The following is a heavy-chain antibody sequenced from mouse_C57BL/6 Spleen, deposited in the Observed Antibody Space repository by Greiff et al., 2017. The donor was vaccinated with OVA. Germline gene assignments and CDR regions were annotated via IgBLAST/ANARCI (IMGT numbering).Heavy chain of an antibody. CDR1: GYTFTSYS. V-gene: IGHV1-4*01. Sequence: VQLQQSGAELARPGASVKMSCKASGYTFTSYSMHWVKQRPGQGLEWIGYINPSSGYTKYNQKFKDKATLTADKSSSTAYMKLSSLTSEDSAVYDGARDGTGRDAMDDWGQGTSGTVSS. D-gene: IGHD3-3*01. CDR3: ARDGTGRDAMDD. J-gene: IGHJ4*01. CDR2: INPSSGYT.